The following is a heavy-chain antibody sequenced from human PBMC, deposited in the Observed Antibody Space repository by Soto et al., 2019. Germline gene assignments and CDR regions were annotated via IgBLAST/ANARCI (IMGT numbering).Heavy chain of an antibody. Sequence: QVQLVQSGAEVKKPGSSVKVSCKASGGTFSSYAISWVRQAPGQGLEWMGGIIPIFGTANYAQKFQGRVTITADESTSTAYMELSSLRSEDTAVYYCARVRCSGGSCYDDEYFQHWGQGTLVTVSS. J-gene: IGHJ1*01. D-gene: IGHD2-15*01. CDR1: GGTFSSYA. V-gene: IGHV1-69*01. CDR3: ARVRCSGGSCYDDEYFQH. CDR2: IIPIFGTA.